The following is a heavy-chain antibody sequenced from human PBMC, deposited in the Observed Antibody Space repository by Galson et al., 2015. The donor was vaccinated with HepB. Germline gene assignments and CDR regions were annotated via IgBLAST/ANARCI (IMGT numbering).Heavy chain of an antibody. CDR1: GYTFPTYP. CDR3: TRGGKNWNLNHYYGMDV. CDR2: IYTGNGNT. V-gene: IGHV1-3*04. J-gene: IGHJ6*02. Sequence: SVKVSCKASGYTFPTYPIHWVRQAPGQRLEWMGWIYTGNGNTKYSQTFQGRVTITRDTSASTAYMELSSLTSEDTATYYCTRGGKNWNLNHYYGMDVWGQGTTVTVSS. D-gene: IGHD1-1*01.